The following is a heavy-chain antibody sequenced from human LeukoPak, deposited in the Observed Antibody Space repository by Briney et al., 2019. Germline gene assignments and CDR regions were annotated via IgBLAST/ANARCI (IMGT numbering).Heavy chain of an antibody. J-gene: IGHJ4*02. D-gene: IGHD3-22*01. CDR2: ISGNGDSA. CDR1: GFTFIRYA. Sequence: GGSLRLSCEASGFTFIRYAMSWVRQAPGKGLEWVSTISGNGDSAYYADSVKGRFTISRDNSKNTLYLQMDSLRAEDTAVYYCPRKYNSSGYFDYWGQGTLVTVSS. CDR3: PRKYNSSGYFDY. V-gene: IGHV3-23*01.